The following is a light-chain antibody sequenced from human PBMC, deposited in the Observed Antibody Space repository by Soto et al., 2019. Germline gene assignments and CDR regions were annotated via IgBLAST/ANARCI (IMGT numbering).Light chain of an antibody. J-gene: IGLJ1*01. CDR1: SSDVGGYNY. Sequence: LTQPASVSGSPGQSITISCTGTSSDVGGYNYVSWYQQHPGKAPKLMIYDVSNRPSGVSNRFSGPKSGNTASLTISGLQAEDEADYYCSSYTSSSTQVFGTGTKVTVL. CDR2: DVS. V-gene: IGLV2-14*01. CDR3: SSYTSSSTQV.